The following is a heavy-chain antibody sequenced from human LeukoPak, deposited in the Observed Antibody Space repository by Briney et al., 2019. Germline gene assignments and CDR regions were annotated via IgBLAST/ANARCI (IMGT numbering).Heavy chain of an antibody. V-gene: IGHV4-59*01. Sequence: PSETLSLTCTVSGGSISSYYWSWIRQPPGKGLEWIGYIYYSGSTNYNPSLKSRVTLSVDTSKNQFSLKLSSVTAADTAVYYCVREGEGPLSKDFDYWGQGTLVTVSS. CDR2: IYYSGST. D-gene: IGHD2/OR15-2a*01. J-gene: IGHJ4*02. CDR3: VREGEGPLSKDFDY. CDR1: GGSISSYY.